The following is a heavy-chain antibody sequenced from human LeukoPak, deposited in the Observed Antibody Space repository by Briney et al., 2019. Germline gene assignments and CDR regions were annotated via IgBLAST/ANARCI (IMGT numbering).Heavy chain of an antibody. D-gene: IGHD3-16*01. V-gene: IGHV3-30*18. Sequence: GGSLRLSCAATGFTFSSYGMHWVRQAPGKGLEWVAVISYDGGNKYYADSVEGRFTISRDNSKNTLYLQMNSLRAEDTAVYYCAKDGSGGAYYFDYWGQGTLVTVSS. CDR3: AKDGSGGAYYFDY. CDR1: GFTFSSYG. J-gene: IGHJ4*02. CDR2: ISYDGGNK.